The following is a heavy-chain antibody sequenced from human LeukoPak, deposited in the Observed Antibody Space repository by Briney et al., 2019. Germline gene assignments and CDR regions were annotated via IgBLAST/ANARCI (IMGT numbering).Heavy chain of an antibody. V-gene: IGHV4-34*01. CDR1: GGSFSGYY. J-gene: IGHJ4*02. CDR3: ARGLRYFVY. CDR2: INHSGST. D-gene: IGHD3-9*01. Sequence: PSETLSLTCAVYGGSFSGYYWSWIRQPPGKGLEWIGEINHSGSTNYNPPLKSRVTISVDTSKNQFSLKLSSVTAADTAVYYCARGLRYFVYWGQGTLVTVSS.